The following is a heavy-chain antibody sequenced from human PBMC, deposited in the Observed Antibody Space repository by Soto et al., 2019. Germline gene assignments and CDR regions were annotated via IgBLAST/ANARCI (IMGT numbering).Heavy chain of an antibody. CDR1: GGTFSTSA. V-gene: IGHV1-69*13. J-gene: IGHJ4*02. D-gene: IGHD7-27*01. CDR3: ATQLTGDLDF. CDR2: IIPVFGTP. Sequence: QVQLVQSGAEVRKPRSSVKVSCLASGGTFSTSAMNWVRQAPGQGLEWVGGIIPVFGTPTYAHSLQGRVTITVDVSTTTAYMELTRLRPEDTAVYYCATQLTGDLDFWGQGTLVIVSS.